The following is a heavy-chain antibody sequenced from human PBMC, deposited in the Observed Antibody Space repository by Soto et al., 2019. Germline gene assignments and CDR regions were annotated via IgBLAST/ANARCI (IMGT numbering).Heavy chain of an antibody. CDR3: ASRIVGATRRLVDY. CDR1: GYSFTSYW. Sequence: GESLKISCKGSGYSFTSYWISWLRQMPGKGLEWMGRIDPSDSYTNYSPSFQGHVTISADKSISTAYLQWSSLKASDTAMYYCASRIVGATRRLVDYWGQGTLVTVSS. D-gene: IGHD1-26*01. CDR2: IDPSDSYT. J-gene: IGHJ4*02. V-gene: IGHV5-10-1*01.